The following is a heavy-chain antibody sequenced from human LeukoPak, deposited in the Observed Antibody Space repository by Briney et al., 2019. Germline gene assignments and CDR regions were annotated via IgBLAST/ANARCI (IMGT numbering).Heavy chain of an antibody. V-gene: IGHV4-59*02. CDR1: GVSVSTSH. Sequence: SETLSLTCNVSGVSVSTSHWNWIRQRPGKGLGWIGCLSYTGKTDYNPSLKSRVSISLGSSNNHFSLKLTSVTAADTAVYYCSEGYFEPFDHWGQGILVTVSS. CDR2: LSYTGKT. D-gene: IGHD2/OR15-2a*01. CDR3: SEGYFEPFDH. J-gene: IGHJ4*02.